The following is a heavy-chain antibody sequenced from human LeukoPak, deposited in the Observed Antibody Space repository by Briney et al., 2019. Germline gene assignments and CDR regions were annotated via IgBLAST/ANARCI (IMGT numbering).Heavy chain of an antibody. CDR1: GGSISSNSYY. J-gene: IGHJ4*02. V-gene: IGHV4-39*07. D-gene: IGHD5-18*01. CDR2: IYYSGST. Sequence: SETLSLTCIVSGGSISSNSYYWGWIRQPPGKGLEWIGSIYYSGSTYYNPSLKSRVTISVDTSKNQFSLKLRSVTAADTAVYYCASNNHRDGYSYGDYYFDYWGQGTLVTVSS. CDR3: ASNNHRDGYSYGDYYFDY.